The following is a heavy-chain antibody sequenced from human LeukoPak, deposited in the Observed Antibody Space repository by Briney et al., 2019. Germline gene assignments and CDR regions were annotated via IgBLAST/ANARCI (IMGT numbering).Heavy chain of an antibody. CDR1: GFMFSSYA. CDR3: AKGELRFFDWLGGGVGDY. J-gene: IGHJ4*02. CDR2: ISSDGNNK. V-gene: IGHV3-30-3*01. Sequence: GGSLRLSCAASGFMFSSYAMYWVRQAPGKGLEWVAVISSDGNNKYYADSVKGRFTISRDNSKNTLYLQTNSLGVEDAAVYYWAKGELRFFDWLGGGVGDYWGQGTLVTVSS. D-gene: IGHD3-9*01.